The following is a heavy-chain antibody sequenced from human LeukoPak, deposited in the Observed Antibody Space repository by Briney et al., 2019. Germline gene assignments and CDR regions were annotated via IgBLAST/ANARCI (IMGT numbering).Heavy chain of an antibody. CDR3: AREANEAFDI. CDR2: IGGSSSSR. V-gene: IGHV3-21*01. Sequence: PGGSLRLSCAASGFTFSSNEMNWVRQAPGKGLEWVSSIGGSSSSRYHADSVKGRFTTSRDNAKNSLYLQMNSLRDEDTAVYYCAREANEAFDIWGQGTMVTVSS. J-gene: IGHJ3*02. CDR1: GFTFSSNE.